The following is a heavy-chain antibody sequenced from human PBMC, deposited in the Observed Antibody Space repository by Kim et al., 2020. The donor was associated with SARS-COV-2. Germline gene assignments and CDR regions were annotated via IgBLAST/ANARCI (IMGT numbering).Heavy chain of an antibody. CDR2: ISAYNGNT. J-gene: IGHJ3*02. CDR3: ARDRRSTVTLYAFDT. V-gene: IGHV1-18*04. Sequence: ASVKVSCKASGYTFTSYGISWVRQAPGQGLEWMGWISAYNGNTNYAQKLQGRVTMTTDTSTSTAYMELRSLRSDDTAVYYCARDRRSTVTLYAFDTWGQGTMVTVSS. D-gene: IGHD4-17*01. CDR1: GYTFTSYG.